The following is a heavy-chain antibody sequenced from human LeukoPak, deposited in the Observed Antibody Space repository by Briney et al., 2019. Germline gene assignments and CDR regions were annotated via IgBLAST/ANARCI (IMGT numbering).Heavy chain of an antibody. D-gene: IGHD5-18*01. V-gene: IGHV3-30*03. J-gene: IGHJ4*02. Sequence: GRSLSLSCAASGFSFSSYGMHWVRQAPGKGLEWVAVISYDGSNKYYADSVKGRFTISRDNSKNTLYLQMNSLKAEDTAVYYCARDPDGYRQGHHFDYWGQGTLVTVST. CDR3: ARDPDGYRQGHHFDY. CDR1: GFSFSSYG. CDR2: ISYDGSNK.